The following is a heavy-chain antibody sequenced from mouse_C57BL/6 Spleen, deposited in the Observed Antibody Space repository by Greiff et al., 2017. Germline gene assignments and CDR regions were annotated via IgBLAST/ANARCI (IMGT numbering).Heavy chain of an antibody. Sequence: EVKLMESGGGLVKPGGSLKLSCAASGFTFSSYAMSWVRQTPEKRLEWVATISDGGSYTYYPDNVKGRFTISRDNAKNNLYLQMSHLKSEDTAMYYCARGGLLDYWGQGTTRTVSS. CDR2: ISDGGSYT. CDR3: ARGGLLDY. V-gene: IGHV5-4*03. CDR1: GFTFSSYA. J-gene: IGHJ2*01. D-gene: IGHD3-1*01.